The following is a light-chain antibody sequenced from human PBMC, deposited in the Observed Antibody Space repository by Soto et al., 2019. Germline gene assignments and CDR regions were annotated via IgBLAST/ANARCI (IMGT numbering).Light chain of an antibody. CDR2: AAS. J-gene: IGKJ5*01. V-gene: IGKV1-9*01. CDR3: RQLNSYPIT. CDR1: QGISSY. Sequence: IQLTQSPSSLSASVGDRVTITCRASQGISSYLGWYQQKPGKAPKLLIYAASTLQSGVPSRFSGSGSGTDFTLTISSLQSEDFATYYCRQLNSYPITFGQGTRLEIK.